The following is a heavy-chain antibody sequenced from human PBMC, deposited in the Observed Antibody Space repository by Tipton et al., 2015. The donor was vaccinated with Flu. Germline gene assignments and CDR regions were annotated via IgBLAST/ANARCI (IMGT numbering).Heavy chain of an antibody. Sequence: TLSLTCAVSGDSISSDFYWGWIRQFPGKGLEWIGSVSRTGSTIYNPSLQSRVTMSVDESKIQFSLRLTSVTAADTAVYWCARRDYSNYVSEPRNWFDLWSQGTLVTVSS. CDR3: ARRDYSNYVSEPRNWFDL. CDR1: GDSISSDFY. V-gene: IGHV4-38-2*01. D-gene: IGHD4-11*01. CDR2: VSRTGST. J-gene: IGHJ5*02.